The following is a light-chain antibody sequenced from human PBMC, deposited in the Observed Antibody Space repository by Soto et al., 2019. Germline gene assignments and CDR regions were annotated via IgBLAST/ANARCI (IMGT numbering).Light chain of an antibody. Sequence: EIVLTRSPGTLSLSPGERATLSCRASQTLTSTYLAWYQQKPGQAPRLLIYGASTRATGIPDRFSGSGSGTDFTLTISSLEPEDFAVYYCQQRSNWPPTFGQGTKVDIK. J-gene: IGKJ1*01. CDR3: QQRSNWPPT. CDR1: QTLTSTY. V-gene: IGKV3D-20*02. CDR2: GAS.